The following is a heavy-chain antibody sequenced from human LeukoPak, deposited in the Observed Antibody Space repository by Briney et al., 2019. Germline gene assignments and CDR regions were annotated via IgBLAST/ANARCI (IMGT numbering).Heavy chain of an antibody. CDR1: GYTFTGYY. CDR3: ARDLYYDSSGYYYYYYYMDV. Sequence: ASVKVSCKASGYTFTGYYMHSVRQAPGQGLEWMGWINPNSGGTNYAQKFQGRVTMTRDTSISTAYMELSRLRSDDTAVYYCARDLYYDSSGYYYYYYYMDVWGKGTTVTVSS. CDR2: INPNSGGT. V-gene: IGHV1-2*02. J-gene: IGHJ6*03. D-gene: IGHD3-22*01.